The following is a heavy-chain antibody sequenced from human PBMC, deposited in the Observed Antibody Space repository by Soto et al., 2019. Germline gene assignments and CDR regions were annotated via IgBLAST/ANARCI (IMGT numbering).Heavy chain of an antibody. J-gene: IGHJ4*02. CDR2: VSHSGTT. V-gene: IGHV4-38-2*01. Sequence: SETLSLTCAVSGYSINSGYFWGWIRQPPGKGLEGIGSVSHSGTTNYKPSLTSRVTISVDTSKNPFSLCLTSETAADTAIYFRGRDPRYYDIVYYVDYWGQGILVTVSS. D-gene: IGHD3-22*01. CDR3: GRDPRYYDIVYYVDY. CDR1: GYSINSGYF.